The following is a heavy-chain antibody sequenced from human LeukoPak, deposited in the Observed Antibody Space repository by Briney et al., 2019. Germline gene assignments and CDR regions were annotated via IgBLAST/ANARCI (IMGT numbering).Heavy chain of an antibody. D-gene: IGHD2-2*01. V-gene: IGHV4-4*02. Sequence: PSETLSLTSAVSGASISSSNWWSWARQPPGKGLEWIGEIFHAGTTNYNPSLQSRVTISVDNSRNQFSLKLTSVTAADTAVYYCMRTYCSNISCFYFDYWGQGTLVTVSS. CDR3: MRTYCSNISCFYFDY. CDR2: IFHAGTT. CDR1: GASISSSNW. J-gene: IGHJ4*02.